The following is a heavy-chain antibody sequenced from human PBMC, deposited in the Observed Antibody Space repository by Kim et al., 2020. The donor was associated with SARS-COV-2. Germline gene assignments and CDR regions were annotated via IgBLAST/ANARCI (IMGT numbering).Heavy chain of an antibody. Sequence: GGSLRLSCAASGFTFDDYAIHWVRQGPGKGLEWVSLISRDGGEIKYADSVEGRFTISRDNSKKSVYFQMNSLRSEDTALYYCARGHQWLIKNWGQGTQVTVSS. CDR2: ISRDGGEI. CDR3: ARGHQWLIKN. V-gene: IGHV3-43*02. J-gene: IGHJ4*02. CDR1: GFTFDDYA. D-gene: IGHD6-19*01.